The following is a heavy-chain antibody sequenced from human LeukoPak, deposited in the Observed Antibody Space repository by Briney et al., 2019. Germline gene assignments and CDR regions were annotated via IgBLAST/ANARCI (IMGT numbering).Heavy chain of an antibody. CDR1: GGSISSSSYY. D-gene: IGHD6-13*01. CDR3: ARAHYTRSWNWFDP. CDR2: IYYSGST. V-gene: IGHV4-39*07. Sequence: SETLSLTCTVSGGSISSSSYYWGWIRQPPGKGLEWIGSIYYSGSTYYNPSLKSRVTISVDTSKNQFSLKLRSVTAADTAVYFCARAHYTRSWNWFDPWGQGTLVTVSS. J-gene: IGHJ5*02.